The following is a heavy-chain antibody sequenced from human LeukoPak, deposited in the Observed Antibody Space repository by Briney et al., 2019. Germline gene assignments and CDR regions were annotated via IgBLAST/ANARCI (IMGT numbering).Heavy chain of an antibody. D-gene: IGHD2-2*01. Sequence: GGSLRLSCAASGFTFSSYTMHWVRQAPGKGLEWVAVISYDGSNKYYADSVKGRFTISRDNSKNTLYLQMNSLRAEDTAVYYCARDLAVVPAAMHYWGQGTLVTVSS. J-gene: IGHJ4*02. CDR2: ISYDGSNK. V-gene: IGHV3-30-3*01. CDR1: GFTFSSYT. CDR3: ARDLAVVPAAMHY.